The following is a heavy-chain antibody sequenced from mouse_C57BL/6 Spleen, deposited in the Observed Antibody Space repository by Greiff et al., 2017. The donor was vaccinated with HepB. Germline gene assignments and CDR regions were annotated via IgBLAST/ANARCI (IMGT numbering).Heavy chain of an antibody. J-gene: IGHJ2*01. CDR1: GFNIKDYY. Sequence: VQLQQSGAELVRPGASVKLSCTASGFNIKDYYMHWVKQRPEQGLEWIGSIDPEDGDTEYAPKFQGKATMTADTSSNTAYLQLSSLTSEDTAVYYCTTMVTTRAYYFDYWGQGTTLTVSS. V-gene: IGHV14-1*01. D-gene: IGHD2-1*01. CDR2: IDPEDGDT. CDR3: TTMVTTRAYYFDY.